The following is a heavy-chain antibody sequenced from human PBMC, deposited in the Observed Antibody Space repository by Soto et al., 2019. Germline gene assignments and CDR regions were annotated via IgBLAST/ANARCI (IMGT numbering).Heavy chain of an antibody. CDR2: IYYSGST. CDR3: ARRRDGFYYFDY. J-gene: IGHJ4*02. CDR1: GCSISSSSYY. Sequence: PSETLSLTCTFSGCSISSSSYYWGWIRQPPGKGLEWIGNIYYSGSTYYNPSLKSRVTISVDTSKNQFSLKLSSVTAADTAVYYCARRRDGFYYFDYWGQGTLVTVSS. D-gene: IGHD5-12*01. V-gene: IGHV4-39*01.